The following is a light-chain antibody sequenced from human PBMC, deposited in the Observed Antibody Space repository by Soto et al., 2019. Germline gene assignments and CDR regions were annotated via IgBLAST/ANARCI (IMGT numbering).Light chain of an antibody. CDR2: VAS. V-gene: IGKV3-15*01. Sequence: EVVMTQSPATLSVSPGERATLSCRASQSVGNYLAWYQQKPGQAPRLLIYVASTRATGIPARFSGSGSGTEFTLTINGLQSEDFAVYYCQQYNDWPPRWTFGQGTKVEI. CDR1: QSVGNY. CDR3: QQYNDWPPRWT. J-gene: IGKJ1*01.